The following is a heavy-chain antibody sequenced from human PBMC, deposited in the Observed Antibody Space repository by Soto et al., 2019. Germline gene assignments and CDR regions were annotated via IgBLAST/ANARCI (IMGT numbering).Heavy chain of an antibody. CDR3: ARLVYHYDFWSGYYNYYYYGMDV. J-gene: IGHJ6*02. V-gene: IGHV5-51*01. D-gene: IGHD3-3*01. Sequence: PGESLKISCKGSGYSFTSYWIGWVRQMPGKGLEWTGIIYPGDSDTRYSPSFQGQVTISADKSISTAYLQWSSLKASDTAMYYCARLVYHYDFWSGYYNYYYYGMDVWGQGTTVTVSS. CDR1: GYSFTSYW. CDR2: IYPGDSDT.